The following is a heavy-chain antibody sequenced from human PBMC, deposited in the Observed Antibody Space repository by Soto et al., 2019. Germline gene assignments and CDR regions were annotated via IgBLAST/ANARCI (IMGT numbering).Heavy chain of an antibody. J-gene: IGHJ4*02. CDR3: TTDSYSSITVLRFDY. Sequence: GGSLRRSCSASGFILSNAWINWVRQVPGKGLEWVGRIKSKINGGTADYAAPVQGRFAVSRDDSKNMVFLQMNSLKTADTGIYYCTTDSYSSITVLRFDYWGQGTVVTVSS. D-gene: IGHD1-26*01. CDR1: GFILSNAW. CDR2: IKSKINGGTA. V-gene: IGHV3-15*07.